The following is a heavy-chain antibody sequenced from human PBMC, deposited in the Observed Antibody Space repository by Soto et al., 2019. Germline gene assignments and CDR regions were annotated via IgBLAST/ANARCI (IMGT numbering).Heavy chain of an antibody. J-gene: IGHJ6*02. D-gene: IGHD3-22*01. CDR2: INAGNGNT. Sequence: VQLVQSGADVKKPGAAEKLACSASGYTCTSYAMHWVRQAPGQRLAWMGCINAGNGNTKYSQKFQGRVTLSRNTSASTVYLELSSLRSEDTDVYYRARDLSYYYESAGGLGVWGQGTTVTVSS. CDR3: ARDLSYYYESAGGLGV. CDR1: GYTCTSYA. V-gene: IGHV1-3*01.